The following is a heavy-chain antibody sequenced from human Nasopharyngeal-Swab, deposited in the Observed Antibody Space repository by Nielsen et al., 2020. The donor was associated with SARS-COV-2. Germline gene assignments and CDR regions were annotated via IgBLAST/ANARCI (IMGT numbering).Heavy chain of an antibody. Sequence: GESLNTSCAASGFTFSSYSMNWVRQAPGTGLEWVSSISSSSSYIYYADSVKGRFTISRDKAKNSLYLQMNSLRAEDTAVYYCARSKHSGSYYYGMDVWGQGTTVTVSS. CDR2: ISSSSSYI. CDR3: ARSKHSGSYYYGMDV. CDR1: GFTFSSYS. V-gene: IGHV3-21*01. D-gene: IGHD1-26*01. J-gene: IGHJ6*02.